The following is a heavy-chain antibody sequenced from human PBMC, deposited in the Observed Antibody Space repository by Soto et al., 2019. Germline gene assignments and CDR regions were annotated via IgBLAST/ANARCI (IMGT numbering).Heavy chain of an antibody. CDR1: GFTFSSYA. D-gene: IGHD3-3*01. CDR3: AKDRVIRFLEWLPKGDAFDI. J-gene: IGHJ3*02. V-gene: IGHV3-23*01. Sequence: GGSLRLSCAASGFTFSSYAMSWVRQAPGKGLEWVSAISGSGGSTYYADSVKGRFTISRDNSKNTLYLQMNSLRAEDTAVYYCAKDRVIRFLEWLPKGDAFDIWGQGTMVTVSS. CDR2: ISGSGGST.